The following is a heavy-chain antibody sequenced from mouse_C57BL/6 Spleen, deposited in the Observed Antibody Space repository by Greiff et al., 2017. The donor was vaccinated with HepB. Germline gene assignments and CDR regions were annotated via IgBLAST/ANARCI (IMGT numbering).Heavy chain of an antibody. V-gene: IGHV1-82*01. CDR1: GYAFSSSW. J-gene: IGHJ2*01. Sequence: QVQLQQSGPELVKPGASVKISCKASGYAFSSSWMNWVKQRPGKGLEWIGRIYPGDGDTNYNGKFKGKATLTADKSSSTAYMQLSSLTSEDSAVYFCATKPYYGSSHYFDYWGQGTTLTVSS. CDR3: ATKPYYGSSHYFDY. CDR2: IYPGDGDT. D-gene: IGHD1-1*01.